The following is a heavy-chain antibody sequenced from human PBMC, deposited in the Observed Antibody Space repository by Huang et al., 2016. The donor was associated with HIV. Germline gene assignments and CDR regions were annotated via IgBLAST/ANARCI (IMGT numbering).Heavy chain of an antibody. CDR3: ARHRSSGGVEEAFDI. CDR2: INNDGSIT. V-gene: IGHV3-74*03. CDR1: GFTFSSYW. Sequence: EVQLVESGGGLVQPGGSLRLSCGASGFTFSSYWLHWVRQAPGKGRVWLSRINNDGSITTYADSVKGRITISRDNARNTMYLQMTTLSAGDTAVYYCARHRSSGGVEEAFDIWGPGTLVTVAS. D-gene: IGHD2-8*02. J-gene: IGHJ3*02.